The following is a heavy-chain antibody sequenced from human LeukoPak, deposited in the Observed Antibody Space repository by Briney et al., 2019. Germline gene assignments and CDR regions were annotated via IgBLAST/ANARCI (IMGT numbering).Heavy chain of an antibody. V-gene: IGHV3-9*01. J-gene: IGHJ4*02. CDR1: GFTFDDYA. CDR2: ISWNSGSI. D-gene: IGHD1-26*01. Sequence: GRSLRLSCAASGFTFDDYAMHWVRQAPGKGLEWVSGISWNSGSIGYADSVKGRFTISRDNAKNTLYLQMNSLRAEDTAVYYCARAVGATHWGQGTLVTVSS. CDR3: ARAVGATH.